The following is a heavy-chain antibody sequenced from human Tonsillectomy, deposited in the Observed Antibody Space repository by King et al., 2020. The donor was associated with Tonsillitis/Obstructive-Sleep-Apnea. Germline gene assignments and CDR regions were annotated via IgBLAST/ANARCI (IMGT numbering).Heavy chain of an antibody. J-gene: IGHJ4*02. V-gene: IGHV1-46*01. CDR1: GYTFSRYY. D-gene: IGHD1-14*01. Sequence: QLVQSGAEVKTPGASLKVSCKASGYTFSRYYIHWVRQARGQGLEWMGIINPTTGITTYAQKFQGRVTMTTDTSARPVYLQLSSLRSEDTAVYYCARDDVVGRYIDSWGQGTLVTVSS. CDR2: INPTTGIT. CDR3: ARDDVVGRYIDS.